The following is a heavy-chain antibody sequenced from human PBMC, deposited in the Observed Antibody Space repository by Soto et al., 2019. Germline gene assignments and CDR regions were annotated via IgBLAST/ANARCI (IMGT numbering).Heavy chain of an antibody. CDR1: SGSISSSNW. J-gene: IGHJ3*02. D-gene: IGHD6-6*01. CDR2: IYHSGST. Sequence: QVQLQESGPGLVKPSGTLSLTCAVSSGSISSSNWWSWVRQPPGKGLEWIGDIYHSGSTNYNPSLKSRVSVAVDKSKNQSFLKRSSVTAADTAVYDCAKDSTSSSSSALAFDIWGQGTMVTVSS. V-gene: IGHV4-4*02. CDR3: AKDSTSSSSSALAFDI.